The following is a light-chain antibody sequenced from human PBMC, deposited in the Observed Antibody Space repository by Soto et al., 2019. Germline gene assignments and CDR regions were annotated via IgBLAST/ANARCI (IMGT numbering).Light chain of an antibody. CDR2: EVS. J-gene: IGLJ2*01. CDR3: CSYAGSSTVV. Sequence: QSALTQPASVSGSPGQSITISCTGTSSDIGNYDFVSWYQQVPGTAPKAMIYEVSSRPSGVSNRFSGSKSGNTASLTISGLQAEDEADYYCCSYAGSSTVVFGGGTKLTVL. CDR1: SSDIGNYDF. V-gene: IGLV2-23*02.